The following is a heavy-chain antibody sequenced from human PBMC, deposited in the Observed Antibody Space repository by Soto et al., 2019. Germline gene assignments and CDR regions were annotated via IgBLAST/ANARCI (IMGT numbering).Heavy chain of an antibody. D-gene: IGHD1-26*01. CDR1: GYSFASHY. CDR3: ARVSQVGVRYHFDY. Sequence: QVQLVQSGAEVKRPGASVRLSCKTSGYSFASHYIHWVRQAPGQGLQWMALSNPSGGNTNVAQRFQVRVNVTKDRSSRTVYMELSTLTSADTAIYACARVSQVGVRYHFDYWGHGTLLTVYS. V-gene: IGHV1-46*01. CDR2: SNPSGGNT. J-gene: IGHJ4*01.